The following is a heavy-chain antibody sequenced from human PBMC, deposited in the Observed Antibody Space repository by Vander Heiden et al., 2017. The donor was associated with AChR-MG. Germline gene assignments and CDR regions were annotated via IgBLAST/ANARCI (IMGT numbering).Heavy chain of an antibody. CDR1: GFTFDDYA. J-gene: IGHJ4*02. Sequence: EVQLVESGGGLVQPGRSLRLSCAASGFTFDDYAMHWVRQAPGKGLEWVSGISWNSGSIGYADSVKGRFTISRDNAKNSLYLQMNSLRAEDTALYNCAKDGYFGYCSGGSCPRYFDYWGQGTLVTVSS. CDR2: ISWNSGSI. D-gene: IGHD2-15*01. CDR3: AKDGYFGYCSGGSCPRYFDY. V-gene: IGHV3-9*01.